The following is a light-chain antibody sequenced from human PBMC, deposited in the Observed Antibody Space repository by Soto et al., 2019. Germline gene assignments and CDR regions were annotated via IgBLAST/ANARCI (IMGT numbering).Light chain of an antibody. J-gene: IGLJ3*02. V-gene: IGLV2-8*01. Sequence: QSALTQPPSASGSPGQSVTICCTGTSSDIGGYNSVSWYQQHPGKAPRLMIYEVNKRPSGVPDRFSGSKSGYTASLTVSGLQTEDEAFYYCSSSAGIYHYLVFGGGTKVTVL. CDR1: SSDIGGYNS. CDR2: EVN. CDR3: SSSAGIYHYLV.